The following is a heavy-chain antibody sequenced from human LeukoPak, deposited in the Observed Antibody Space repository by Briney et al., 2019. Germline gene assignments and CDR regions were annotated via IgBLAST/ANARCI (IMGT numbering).Heavy chain of an antibody. CDR1: GFTFRSYA. CDR2: ISNIATI. D-gene: IGHD6-13*01. CDR3: AKEGGSRWYRAPVDY. Sequence: GGSLRLSCAASGFTFRSYAMTWVRQAPGKGLEWVSEISNIATINYADSVKGRFTISRDNSKNALYLQMNSLRAEDTAVYYCAKEGGSRWYRAPVDYWGQGTLVTVSS. J-gene: IGHJ4*02. V-gene: IGHV3-23*01.